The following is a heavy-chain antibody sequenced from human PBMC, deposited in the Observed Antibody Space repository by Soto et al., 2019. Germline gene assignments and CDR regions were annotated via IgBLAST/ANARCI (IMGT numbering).Heavy chain of an antibody. Sequence: SETLSLTCTVSGGSISSGGYYWSWIRQHPGKGLEWIGYIYYSGSTYYNPSLKSRVTISVDTSKNQFSLTLSSVTAADTAVYYCAREVSGSSYEQWSPRGFDPWGQGTLVTVSS. CDR3: AREVSGSSYEQWSPRGFDP. J-gene: IGHJ5*02. CDR1: GGSISSGGYY. CDR2: IYYSGST. D-gene: IGHD6-19*01. V-gene: IGHV4-31*03.